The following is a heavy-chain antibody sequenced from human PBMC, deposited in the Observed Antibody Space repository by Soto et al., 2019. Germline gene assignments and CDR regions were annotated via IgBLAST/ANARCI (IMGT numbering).Heavy chain of an antibody. CDR2: IYHSGST. Sequence: QLQLQESGSGLVKPSQTLSLTCAVSGGSISSGGYSWSWIRQPPGKGLEWIGYIYHSGSTYYNPSLQSRVTISVDRSKNKFSLKLSSVTAADTAGYYCARANPVYALVWGKGTLFTVSS. V-gene: IGHV4-30-2*01. J-gene: IGHJ4*02. CDR3: ARANPVYALV. CDR1: GGSISSGGYS. D-gene: IGHD2-2*01.